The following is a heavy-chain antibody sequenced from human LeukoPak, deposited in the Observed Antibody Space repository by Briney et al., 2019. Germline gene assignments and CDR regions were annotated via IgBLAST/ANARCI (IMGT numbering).Heavy chain of an antibody. CDR3: AKDIQRGFDYTNSLDS. Sequence: GGSLRLSCAASGFTFSIYEMNWVRQAPGKGLEWVAYISESASTIYYADSVKGRFTISRDNAKNSLYLQLNSLRAEDTAVYYCAKDIQRGFDYTNSLDSWGQGTLVIVSS. CDR2: ISESASTI. CDR1: GFTFSIYE. V-gene: IGHV3-48*03. J-gene: IGHJ4*02. D-gene: IGHD4-11*01.